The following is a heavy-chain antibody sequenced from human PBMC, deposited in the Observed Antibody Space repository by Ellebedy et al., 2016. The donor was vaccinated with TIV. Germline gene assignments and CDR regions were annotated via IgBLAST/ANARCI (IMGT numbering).Heavy chain of an antibody. CDR1: AGTFSSNT. Sequence: SVKVSCKASAGTFSSNTISWVRHAPGQGLEWMGGINPFFGSANYAQKFQGRVTITAEESTSTAYMELSSRLSEDTAVYYCARATDDYPMYYFDYWGQGTLVTVSS. D-gene: IGHD4-11*01. V-gene: IGHV1-69*13. CDR2: INPFFGSA. J-gene: IGHJ4*02. CDR3: ARATDDYPMYYFDY.